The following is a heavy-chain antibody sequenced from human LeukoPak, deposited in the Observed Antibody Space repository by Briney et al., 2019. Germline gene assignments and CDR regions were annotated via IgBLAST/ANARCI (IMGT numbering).Heavy chain of an antibody. Sequence: GGSLRLSCAASGFTFSSYEMNWVRQAPGKGLEWVSYISCSGSTKYYADSVKGRVTIYRDNAKNSLYLQMNSLRAEDTAVYYCARGLWYGELLVQPDFDYWGQGTLVTVSS. J-gene: IGHJ4*02. CDR2: ISCSGSTK. V-gene: IGHV3-48*03. D-gene: IGHD3-10*01. CDR3: ARGLWYGELLVQPDFDY. CDR1: GFTFSSYE.